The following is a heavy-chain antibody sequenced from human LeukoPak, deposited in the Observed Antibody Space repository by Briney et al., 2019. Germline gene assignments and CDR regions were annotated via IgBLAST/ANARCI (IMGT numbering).Heavy chain of an antibody. CDR3: AKDSGLLWFGESTTPIDY. D-gene: IGHD3-10*01. CDR2: IRYDGSNK. CDR1: GFTFSSYG. Sequence: AGGSLRLSCAASGFTFSSYGMHWVRQAPGKGLEWVAFIRYDGSNKYYADSVKGRFTISRDNSKNTLYLQMNSLRAEDTAVYYCAKDSGLLWFGESTTPIDYWGQGTLVTVSS. J-gene: IGHJ4*02. V-gene: IGHV3-30*02.